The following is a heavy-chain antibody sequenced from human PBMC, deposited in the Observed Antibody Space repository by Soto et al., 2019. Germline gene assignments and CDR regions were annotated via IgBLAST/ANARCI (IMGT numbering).Heavy chain of an antibody. CDR2: ISGSGGST. CDR3: AATSPVLRFLEWFSGRFDY. J-gene: IGHJ4*02. CDR1: GFTFSSYA. D-gene: IGHD3-3*01. V-gene: IGHV3-23*01. Sequence: GGSLRLSCAASGFTFSSYAMSWVRQAPGKGLEWVSAISGSGGSTYYADSVKGRFTISRDNSKNTLYLQKNSLRAEDTAVYYCAATSPVLRFLEWFSGRFDYWGQGTLVTVSS.